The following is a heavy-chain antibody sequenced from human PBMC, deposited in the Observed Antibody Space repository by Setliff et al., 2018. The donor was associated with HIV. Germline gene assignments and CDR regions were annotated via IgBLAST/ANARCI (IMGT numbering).Heavy chain of an antibody. CDR2: ISVDGSGK. J-gene: IGHJ4*02. CDR1: GFTFSDSV. Sequence: PGGSLRLSCTASGFTFSDSVMHWVRQPPGKGLEWVAAISVDGSGKFYADSVKGRFTISRDNSRNTLYLQMNSLRDEDTAVYYCAREGGSNGYCGYFDYWGQGTLVTVSS. D-gene: IGHD2-2*03. V-gene: IGHV3-30*01. CDR3: AREGGSNGYCGYFDY.